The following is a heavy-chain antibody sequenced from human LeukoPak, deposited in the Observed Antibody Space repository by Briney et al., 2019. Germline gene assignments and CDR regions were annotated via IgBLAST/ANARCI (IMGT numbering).Heavy chain of an antibody. CDR1: GASINSDNHY. J-gene: IGHJ4*02. CDR3: ARDQVSRWFYY. CDR2: YHSGNT. D-gene: IGHD6-13*01. V-gene: IGHV4-30-4*01. Sequence: PSQTLSLTCTVSGASINSDNHYWGWIRQSPGKGLEWLVYYHSGNTDYSPSLKSRVTMSVDTSKNQFSLKVNSVTAADTAVYYCARDQVSRWFYYWGQGTLVTVSS.